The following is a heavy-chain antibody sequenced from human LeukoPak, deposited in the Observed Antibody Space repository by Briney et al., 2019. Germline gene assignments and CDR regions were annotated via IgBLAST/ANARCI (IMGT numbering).Heavy chain of an antibody. CDR3: ARPTSGWYAGGFDY. J-gene: IGHJ4*02. CDR2: IYSGGST. V-gene: IGHV3-53*01. CDR1: GFTVSSNY. D-gene: IGHD6-19*01. Sequence: GGSLRLSCAASGFTVSSNYMSWVRQAPGKGLEWVSIIYSGGSTYYADSVRGRFTISRDNSKSTLYLQMNSLRAEDTALYYCARPTSGWYAGGFDYWGQGILVTVSS.